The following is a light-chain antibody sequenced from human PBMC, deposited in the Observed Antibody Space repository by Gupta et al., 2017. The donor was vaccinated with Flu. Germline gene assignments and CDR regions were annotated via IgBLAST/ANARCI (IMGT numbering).Light chain of an antibody. CDR3: QHYSDRPPWT. Sequence: ERVTVSCRASQSISNNLAWYQQKPGQPPRLLIYNSYTRATDIPARFSGAGSGTDFTLTIDSLRSEDFAVYYCQHYSDRPPWTLGPGTKVDLK. J-gene: IGKJ1*01. CDR1: QSISNN. CDR2: NSY. V-gene: IGKV3-15*01.